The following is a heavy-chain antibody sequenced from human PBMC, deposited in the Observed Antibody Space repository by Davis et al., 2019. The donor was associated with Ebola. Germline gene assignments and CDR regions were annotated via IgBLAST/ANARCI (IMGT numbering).Heavy chain of an antibody. CDR2: INAGNGNT. Sequence: AASVKVSCKASGYTFSSYAIHWVRQAPGQRLEWMGWINAGNGNTQFSQKFQHRLTITRDTSASTAYMELSSLRFEDTAVYYCARAPESRRDIVVEVTATVGWLDPWGQGTLVTVSS. J-gene: IGHJ5*02. CDR1: GYTFSSYA. CDR3: ARAPESRRDIVVEVTATVGWLDP. D-gene: IGHD2-15*01. V-gene: IGHV1-3*01.